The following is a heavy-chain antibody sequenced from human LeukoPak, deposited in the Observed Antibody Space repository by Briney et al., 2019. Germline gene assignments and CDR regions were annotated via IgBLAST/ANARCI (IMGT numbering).Heavy chain of an antibody. Sequence: ASVKVSCKVSGYTLTELSMHWVRQAPGKGLEWMGGFDPEDGETIYAQKFQGRVTMTEDTSTDTAYMELSSLRSEDTAVYYCATDRRSSGWSTSFDYWGQGTPVTVSS. J-gene: IGHJ4*02. CDR2: FDPEDGET. D-gene: IGHD6-19*01. CDR3: ATDRRSSGWSTSFDY. CDR1: GYTLTELS. V-gene: IGHV1-24*01.